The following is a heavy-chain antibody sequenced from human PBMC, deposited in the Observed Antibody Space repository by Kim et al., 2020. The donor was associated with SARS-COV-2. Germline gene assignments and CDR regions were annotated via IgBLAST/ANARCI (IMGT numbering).Heavy chain of an antibody. CDR3: ARGYCSGGTCYNTH. V-gene: IGHV1-2*06. CDR1: GYTFTGYY. CDR2: ISPNSGDT. D-gene: IGHD2-15*01. J-gene: IGHJ4*02. Sequence: ASVKVSCKASGYTFTGYYMHWVRQAPGQGLEWMGRISPNSGDTNYAQKFQGRVTMTRDTSISTAYMELSRLTSDDTSVYYCARGYCSGGTCYNTHWGQGT.